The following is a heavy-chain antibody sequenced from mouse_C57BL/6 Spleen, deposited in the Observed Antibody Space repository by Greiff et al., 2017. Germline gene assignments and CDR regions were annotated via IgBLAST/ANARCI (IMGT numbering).Heavy chain of an antibody. CDR2: IWSGGST. Sequence: QVQLQQSGPGLVQPSQSLSITCTVSGFSLTSYGVHWVRQSPGKGLEWLGVIWSGGSTDYNAAFISRLSISKDNSKSQVFFKMNSLQADDTAIYYCARNEGYDWFAYWGQGTLVTVSA. J-gene: IGHJ3*01. CDR3: ARNEGYDWFAY. CDR1: GFSLTSYG. V-gene: IGHV2-2*01. D-gene: IGHD2-2*01.